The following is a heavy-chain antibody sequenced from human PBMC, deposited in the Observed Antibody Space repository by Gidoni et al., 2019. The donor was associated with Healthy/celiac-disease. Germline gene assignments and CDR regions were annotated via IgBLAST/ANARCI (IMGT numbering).Heavy chain of an antibody. CDR1: GFTFSSYA. D-gene: IGHD4-17*01. J-gene: IGHJ4*02. CDR3: AKDYHDYGGNPPYFDY. Sequence: EVQLLESGGGLVQPGGSLRLSCAASGFTFSSYAMSWVRQAPGKGLEWVSAISGSGGSTYYADSVKGRFTISRDNSKNTLYLQMNSLRAEDTAVYYCAKDYHDYGGNPPYFDYWGQGTLVTVSS. V-gene: IGHV3-23*01. CDR2: ISGSGGST.